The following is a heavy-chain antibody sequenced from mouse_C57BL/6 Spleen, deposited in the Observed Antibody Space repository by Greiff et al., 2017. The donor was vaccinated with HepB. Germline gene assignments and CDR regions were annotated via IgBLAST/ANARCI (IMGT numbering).Heavy chain of an antibody. Sequence: VQLQQSDAELVKPGASVKISCKVSGYTFTDHTIHWMKQRPEQGLEWIGYIYPRDGSTKYNEKFKGKATLTANKSSSTAYMQINSLTSEDSAVYVSARSEYYCSFDYWGQGTTLTVSS. D-gene: IGHD1-1*01. CDR1: GYTFTDHT. V-gene: IGHV1-78*01. J-gene: IGHJ2*01. CDR2: IYPRDGST. CDR3: ARSEYYCSFDY.